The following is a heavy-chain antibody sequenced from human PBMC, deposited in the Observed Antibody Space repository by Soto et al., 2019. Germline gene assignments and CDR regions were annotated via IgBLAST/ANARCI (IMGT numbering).Heavy chain of an antibody. D-gene: IGHD3-10*01. CDR1: GVSFNNNG. Sequence: QVQLVQSGAEVNKPGSSVKVSCKTSGVSFNNNGIGWVRQAPGHGLEWMGGVSPPFRTSNYARKFQGRISITADASTGTVNMERSSLTSEDTAQYYCARVLYYGSGSYAPYGMDVWGQGTTVTVSS. CDR3: ARVLYYGSGSYAPYGMDV. CDR2: VSPPFRTS. J-gene: IGHJ6*02. V-gene: IGHV1-69*01.